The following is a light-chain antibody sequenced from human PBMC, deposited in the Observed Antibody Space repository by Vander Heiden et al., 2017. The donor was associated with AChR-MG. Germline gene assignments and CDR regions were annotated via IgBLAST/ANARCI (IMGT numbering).Light chain of an antibody. CDR2: DAS. V-gene: IGKV1-5*01. CDR3: QQDNSLQDT. Sequence: DIQMTQSLSTLSASVGDRVTITCRASQSISSWLAWYQQKPGKAPKLLIYDASSLESGVPSRFSGSGSGTEFTLTISSLQPDDFATYYCQQDNSLQDTFGQGTKLEIK. J-gene: IGKJ2*01. CDR1: QSISSW.